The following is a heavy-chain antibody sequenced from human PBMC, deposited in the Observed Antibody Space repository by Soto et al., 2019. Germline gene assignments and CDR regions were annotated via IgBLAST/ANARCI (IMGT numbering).Heavy chain of an antibody. D-gene: IGHD6-19*01. CDR1: GFTFSSYA. CDR3: AKDGSGSGWFAEIAY. CDR2: ISGSGGST. V-gene: IGHV3-23*01. Sequence: EVQLLESGGGLVQPGGSLRLSCAASGFTFSSYAMGWVRQAPGKGLEWVSAISGSGGSTYYADSVKGRFTISRDNSKNTLYLQMNSLRAEDTAVYYCAKDGSGSGWFAEIAYWGQGTLVTVSS. J-gene: IGHJ4*02.